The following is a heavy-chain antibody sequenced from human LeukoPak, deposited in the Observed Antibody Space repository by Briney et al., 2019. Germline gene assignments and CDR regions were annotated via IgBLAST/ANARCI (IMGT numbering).Heavy chain of an antibody. Sequence: SETLSLTCTVSGGSVNSYYWNWIRQPPGKGLEWIGYIYYSGSTNYNPSLKSRVTISVDTSKNQFSLKLSSVTAADTAVYYCAREWDYYYYMDVWGKGTTVTVSS. CDR2: IYYSGST. J-gene: IGHJ6*03. CDR3: AREWDYYYYMDV. D-gene: IGHD1-26*01. CDR1: GGSVNSYY. V-gene: IGHV4-59*02.